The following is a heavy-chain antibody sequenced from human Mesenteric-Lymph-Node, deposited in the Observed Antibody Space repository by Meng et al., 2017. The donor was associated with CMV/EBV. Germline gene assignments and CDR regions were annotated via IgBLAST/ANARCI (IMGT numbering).Heavy chain of an antibody. CDR1: GFTFSNYA. V-gene: IGHV3-30*04. D-gene: IGHD6-6*01. CDR2: ISYDGSNK. J-gene: IGHJ4*02. Sequence: QVHLVESGGGVVQPGLSLTLSCAASGFTFSNYAMNWVRQAPGKGLEWVAVISYDGSNKYYADSVKGRFTISRDNSKNTLYLQMNSLRAEDTAVYYCASLEYSSSSVGFDYWGQGSLVTGSS. CDR3: ASLEYSSSSVGFDY.